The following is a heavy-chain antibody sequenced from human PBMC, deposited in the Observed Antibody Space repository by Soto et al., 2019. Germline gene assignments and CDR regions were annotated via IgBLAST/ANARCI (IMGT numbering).Heavy chain of an antibody. V-gene: IGHV3-53*01. CDR3: ARDWNGDKYFVF. J-gene: IGHJ4*02. Sequence: DVQLVKSGGGLIQPGGSLRLSCAASGITATNGHMSWVRQAPGKGLEWVSVIYSDDNTYYADSVKGRFTISRDTSKNTVYLQMNSLRAEDTAGYYCARDWNGDKYFVFWDQGSRVTVSS. CDR1: GITATNGH. CDR2: IYSDDNT. D-gene: IGHD4-17*01.